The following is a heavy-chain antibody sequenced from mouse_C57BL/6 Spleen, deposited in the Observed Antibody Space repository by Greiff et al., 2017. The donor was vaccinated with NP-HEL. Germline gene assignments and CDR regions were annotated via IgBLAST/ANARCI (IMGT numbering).Heavy chain of an antibody. Sequence: EVKVEESGGGLVKPGGSLKLSCAASGFTFSDYGMHWVRQAPEKGLEWVAYISSGSSTIYYADTVKGRFTISRDNAKNTLFLQMTSLRSEDTAMYYCANYYGSSHLAYWGQGTLVTVSA. CDR3: ANYYGSSHLAY. J-gene: IGHJ3*01. V-gene: IGHV5-17*01. CDR1: GFTFSDYG. D-gene: IGHD1-1*01. CDR2: ISSGSSTI.